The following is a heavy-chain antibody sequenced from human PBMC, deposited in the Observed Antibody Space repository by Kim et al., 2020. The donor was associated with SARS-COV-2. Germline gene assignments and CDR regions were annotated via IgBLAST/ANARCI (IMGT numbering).Heavy chain of an antibody. Sequence: GGSLRLSCAASGFTFSSYAMHWVRQAPGKGLEWVAVISYDGSKKYYADSVKGRFTISRDNAKNTLYLQMTSLRAEDTAVYYCAGDHESSGYAGALDIWGQGTMGTVSS. CDR2: ISYDGSKK. V-gene: IGHV3-30*04. CDR1: GFTFSSYA. J-gene: IGHJ3*02. CDR3: AGDHESSGYAGALDI. D-gene: IGHD3-22*01.